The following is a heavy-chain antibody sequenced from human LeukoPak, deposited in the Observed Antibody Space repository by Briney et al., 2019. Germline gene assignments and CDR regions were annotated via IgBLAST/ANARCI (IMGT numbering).Heavy chain of an antibody. CDR1: GGSISSSSYY. CDR2: IYYTGGT. J-gene: IGHJ4*02. Sequence: PSETLSLTCTVSGGSISSSSYYWGWIRQPPGKGLEWIGNIYYTGGTYYNPSLKSRVTISVDTSKSQFSLKLSSVTATDTAVYYCARNEAAMVRGPYHYWGQGTLVTVSS. V-gene: IGHV4-39*07. D-gene: IGHD3-10*01. CDR3: ARNEAAMVRGPYHY.